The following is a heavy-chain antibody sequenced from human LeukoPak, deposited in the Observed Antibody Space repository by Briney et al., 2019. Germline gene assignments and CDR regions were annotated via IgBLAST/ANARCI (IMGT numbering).Heavy chain of an antibody. CDR2: IYYSVST. Sequence: SSETLSLTCTVSGGSISNYYWSWIRQPPGKGLEWIGYIYYSVSTNYNPSLKSRITISVDTSKNQFSLKLSSVTAADTAVYYCASRASSGYPYYFDYWGQGTLVTVSS. CDR1: GGSISNYY. CDR3: ASRASSGYPYYFDY. V-gene: IGHV4-59*01. D-gene: IGHD3-22*01. J-gene: IGHJ4*02.